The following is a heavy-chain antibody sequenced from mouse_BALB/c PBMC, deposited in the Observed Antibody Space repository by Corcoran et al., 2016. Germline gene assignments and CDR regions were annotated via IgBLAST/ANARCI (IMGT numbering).Heavy chain of an antibody. V-gene: IGHV1S34*01. CDR2: ISCYNGAT. CDR1: GYSFTGYY. J-gene: IGHJ3*01. D-gene: IGHD2-4*01. Sequence: LVKTGASVKISCKASGYSFTGYYMHWVKQSHGKSLEWIGYISCYNGATSYNQKFKGKATFTVDTSSSTAYMKFNSLKSEDSAVYYCARGNDYDVGPFAYWGQGTLVTVSA. CDR3: ARGNDYDVGPFAY.